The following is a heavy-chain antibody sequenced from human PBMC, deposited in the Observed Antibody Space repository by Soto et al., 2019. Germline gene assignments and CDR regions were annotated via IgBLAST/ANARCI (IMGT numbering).Heavy chain of an antibody. CDR3: ARDDEGGSYCDLGY. CDR1: GFTISNYI. CDR2: ILHDGNNK. Sequence: QVQLVESGGGVVQPGRSLRLSCAASGFTISNYIMHWVRQAPGKGLEWVAMILHDGNNKYYAYSVKGRFTIARDNSKNTLYLQMNSLRTEDTAMYYCARDDEGGSYCDLGYWGQGTLVTVSS. D-gene: IGHD3-10*01. V-gene: IGHV3-30-3*01. J-gene: IGHJ4*02.